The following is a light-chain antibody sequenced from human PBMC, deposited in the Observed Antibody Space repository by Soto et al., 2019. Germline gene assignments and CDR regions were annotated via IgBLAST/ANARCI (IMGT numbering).Light chain of an antibody. Sequence: QSVLTQPASVSGSPGQSITISCTGTSSDVGGYNYVSWYQQHPGKAPKLMIYDVSNRPSVVSNRFSGSKSGNTASLTISGLQAEDEADYYCSSYTSSSTLFGTGTKVTV. J-gene: IGLJ1*01. V-gene: IGLV2-14*01. CDR1: SSDVGGYNY. CDR3: SSYTSSSTL. CDR2: DVS.